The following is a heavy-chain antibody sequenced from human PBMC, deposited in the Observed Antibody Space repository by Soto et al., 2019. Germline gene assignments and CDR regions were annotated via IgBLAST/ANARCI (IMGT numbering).Heavy chain of an antibody. V-gene: IGHV1-18*01. D-gene: IGHD3-10*01. CDR2: INDYNGNT. CDR3: AREGYYSGSETYSPPRYYGMDV. Sequence: QVRLLQSGAEVRRPGASVKVSCKTSGYTFHNYGLSWVRQAPGQGLEWMGWINDYNGNTRYAQKFQGRLTMTIDRSTRTAYVELRSLTSDDTAVYFCAREGYYSGSETYSPPRYYGMDVWGQGTTVTVSS. CDR1: GYTFHNYG. J-gene: IGHJ6*02.